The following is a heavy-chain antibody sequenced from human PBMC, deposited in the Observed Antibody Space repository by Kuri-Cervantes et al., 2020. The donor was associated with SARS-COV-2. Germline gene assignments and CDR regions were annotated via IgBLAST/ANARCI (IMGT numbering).Heavy chain of an antibody. J-gene: IGHJ4*02. Sequence: SETLSLTCAVSGELFSGYYWSWIRQSPGKGLEWIGRIYTSGSTNYNPSLKSRVTMSVDTSKNQFSLKLSSVTAADTAVYYCAREPHYYDSSGYYSRFDYWGQGTLVTVSS. CDR1: GELFSGYY. D-gene: IGHD3-22*01. CDR2: IYTSGST. V-gene: IGHV4-4*07. CDR3: AREPHYYDSSGYYSRFDY.